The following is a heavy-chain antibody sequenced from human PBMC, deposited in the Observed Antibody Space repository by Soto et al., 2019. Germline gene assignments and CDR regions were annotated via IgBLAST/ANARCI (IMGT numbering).Heavy chain of an antibody. CDR2: IYPGDSET. Sequence: GESLKISCKGSGYSFSSYWIAWVRQMPGKGLEWMGIIYPGDSETRYSPSFQGQVTISADESITTAYLQWSSLKASDTAMYYCALSYGAGAFDIWGQGTMVTVSS. J-gene: IGHJ3*02. V-gene: IGHV5-51*01. CDR1: GYSFSSYW. D-gene: IGHD4-17*01. CDR3: ALSYGAGAFDI.